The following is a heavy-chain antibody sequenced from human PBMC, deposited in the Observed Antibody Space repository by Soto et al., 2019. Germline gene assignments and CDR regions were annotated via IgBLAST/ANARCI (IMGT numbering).Heavy chain of an antibody. CDR2: ISYDGSNK. D-gene: IGHD3-22*01. CDR1: GFTFISYA. CDR3: ARDTYYYDSSGFFDY. Sequence: PWGSLRLSCAASGFTFISYAIHFFRHSPFKGLEWVAVISYDGSNKYYADSVKGRFTISRDNSKNTLYLQMNSLRAEDTAVYYCARDTYYYDSSGFFDYWGQGTLVTVSS. V-gene: IGHV3-30-3*01. J-gene: IGHJ4*02.